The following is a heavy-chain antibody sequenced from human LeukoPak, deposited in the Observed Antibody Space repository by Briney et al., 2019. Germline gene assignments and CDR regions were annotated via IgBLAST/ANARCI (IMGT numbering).Heavy chain of an antibody. CDR2: IIPIFGTA. CDR3: ASNPDGIAAAGTPADI. Sequence: AASVKVSCKASGGTFSSYAISWVRQAPGQGLEWMGGIIPIFGTANYAQKFQGRVTITADESTSTAYMELSSLRSEDTAVYYCASNPDGIAAAGTPADIWGQGTMVTVSS. CDR1: GGTFSSYA. V-gene: IGHV1-69*13. D-gene: IGHD6-13*01. J-gene: IGHJ3*02.